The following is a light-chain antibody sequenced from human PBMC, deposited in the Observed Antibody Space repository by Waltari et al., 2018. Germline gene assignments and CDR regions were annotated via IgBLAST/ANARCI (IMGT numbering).Light chain of an antibody. CDR3: QQHFNSWT. CDR2: WAS. CDR1: HSLLYSSNNKNY. V-gene: IGKV4-1*01. Sequence: DIVMTQSPDSLAVSLGERVTITCKSSHSLLYSSNNKNYLAWYQQKPGQAPKLLISWASTRESGVPTRFSGSGSGTDFTLTISGLQAEDVALYYCQQHFNSWTFGQGTRVEIK. J-gene: IGKJ1*01.